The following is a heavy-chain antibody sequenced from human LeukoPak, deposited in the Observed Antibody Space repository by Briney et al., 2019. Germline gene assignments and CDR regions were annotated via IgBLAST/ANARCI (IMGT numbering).Heavy chain of an antibody. D-gene: IGHD3-22*01. V-gene: IGHV1-18*01. CDR2: ISAYNGNT. CDR1: GYTFTCYG. CDR3: ARERGDYYDSSGSENWFDP. Sequence: ASVKVSCKASGYTFTCYGISWVRQAPGQGLEWMGWISAYNGNTNYAQKLQGRVTMTADTSTSTAYMELRSLRSDDTAVYYCARERGDYYDSSGSENWFDPWGQGTLVTVSS. J-gene: IGHJ5*02.